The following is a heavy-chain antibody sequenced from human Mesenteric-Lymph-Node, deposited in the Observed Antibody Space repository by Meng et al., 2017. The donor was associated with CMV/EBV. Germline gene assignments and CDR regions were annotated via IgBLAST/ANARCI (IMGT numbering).Heavy chain of an antibody. CDR2: ISSSSGYR. CDR1: GFALSNAW. J-gene: IGHJ6*02. V-gene: IGHV3-21*06. Sequence: GGSLKISCAGSGFALSNAWMNWVRRAPGRGLEWVSSISSSSGYRFYADSVKGRFTISRDTAKNSVYLEMSSLRAEDTAVYYCARDRRDDFWSGYYMETYYDYGMDVWGQGTPVTVSS. D-gene: IGHD3-3*01. CDR3: ARDRRDDFWSGYYMETYYDYGMDV.